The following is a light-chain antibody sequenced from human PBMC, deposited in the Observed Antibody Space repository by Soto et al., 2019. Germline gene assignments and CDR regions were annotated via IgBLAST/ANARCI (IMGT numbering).Light chain of an antibody. CDR3: QQYVSSPPYT. CDR2: GAS. J-gene: IGKJ2*01. V-gene: IGKV3-20*01. Sequence: IVLTQSPGTLSLSPGERATLSCRASQSVSSNYLAWYQQKPGQAPRLLIFGASSRATGIPDRFSGSGSGTDFTLSISRLEPEDFAVYYCQQYVSSPPYTFGRGTKVDIK. CDR1: QSVSSNY.